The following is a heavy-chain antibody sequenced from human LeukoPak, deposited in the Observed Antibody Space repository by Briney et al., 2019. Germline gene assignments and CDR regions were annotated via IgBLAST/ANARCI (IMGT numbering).Heavy chain of an antibody. CDR2: ISVYNGNT. CDR1: GYTFTNYG. CDR3: ANRIAAAGTSPNDAFDI. D-gene: IGHD6-13*01. V-gene: IGHV1-18*01. Sequence: ASVKVSCKASGYTFTNYGISWVRQAPGQGLEWMGWISVYNGNTNYAQKLQGRVTMTTDTSTRTAYMELRSLRSDDTAVYYCANRIAAAGTSPNDAFDIWGQGTMVTVSS. J-gene: IGHJ3*02.